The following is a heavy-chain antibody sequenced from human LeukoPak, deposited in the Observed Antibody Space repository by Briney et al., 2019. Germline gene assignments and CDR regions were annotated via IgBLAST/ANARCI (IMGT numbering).Heavy chain of an antibody. V-gene: IGHV4-34*01. J-gene: IGHJ5*02. CDR1: GGSFSDYY. D-gene: IGHD5-18*01. Sequence: WETLSLTCGVYGGSFSDYYWSWIRQPPGKGLEWIGEINHSGSTNYNPSLKSRVTISVDTSKNQFSLKVNSVTAADTAVYYCARRGYTYGWGWFDPWGQGTLVTVSS. CDR3: ARRGYTYGWGWFDP. CDR2: INHSGST.